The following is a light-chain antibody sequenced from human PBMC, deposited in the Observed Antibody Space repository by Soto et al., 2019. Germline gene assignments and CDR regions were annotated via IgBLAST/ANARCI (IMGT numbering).Light chain of an antibody. CDR3: QVWDANTDHVV. J-gene: IGLJ2*01. Sequence: SYELTQPPSVSVAPGQTARLTCGGSNIGSKTVHWYQQKPGQAPVLVVYDDADRPSGIPERFSGSNSGYTAALTISRVEAGHEADYYCQVWDANTDHVVFGGGTKLTVL. CDR2: DDA. V-gene: IGLV3-21*02. CDR1: NIGSKT.